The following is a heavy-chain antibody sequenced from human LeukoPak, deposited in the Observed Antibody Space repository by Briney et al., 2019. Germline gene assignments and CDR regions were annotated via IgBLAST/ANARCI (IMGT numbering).Heavy chain of an antibody. CDR3: VRASSWYFFDY. J-gene: IGHJ4*02. V-gene: IGHV1-46*01. Sequence: ASVTVSCKASGYTFTSYYIHWVRQAPGQGLEWMGVINPSGGSTSYTQKFQGRVTMTRDTSTSTVYMELSSLRSDDTAVYYCVRASSWYFFDYWGQGTLVTVSS. CDR1: GYTFTSYY. D-gene: IGHD6-13*01. CDR2: INPSGGST.